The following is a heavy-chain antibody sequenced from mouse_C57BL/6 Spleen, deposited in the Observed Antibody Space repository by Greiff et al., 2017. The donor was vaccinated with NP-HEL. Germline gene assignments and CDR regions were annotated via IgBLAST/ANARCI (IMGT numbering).Heavy chain of an antibody. Sequence: EVQLQQSGPELVKPGASVKISCKASGYSFTDYNMNWVKQSNGKSLEWIGVINPNYGTTSYNQKFKGKATLTVDQSSSTAYMQLNSLTSEDSAVYYCAKDYYYGSSYEGYFDVWGTGTTVTVSS. D-gene: IGHD1-1*01. CDR1: GYSFTDYN. J-gene: IGHJ1*03. V-gene: IGHV1-39*01. CDR3: AKDYYYGSSYEGYFDV. CDR2: INPNYGTT.